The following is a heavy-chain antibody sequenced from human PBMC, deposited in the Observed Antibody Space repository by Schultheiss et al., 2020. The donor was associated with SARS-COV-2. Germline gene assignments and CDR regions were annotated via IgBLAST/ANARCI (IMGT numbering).Heavy chain of an antibody. CDR2: INHNGNQK. CDR3: AGLGLHTVDY. CDR1: GFTFSGYW. Sequence: GESLKISCAASGFTFSGYWMSWVRQAPGKGPECVAYINHNGNQKDYVDSVKGRFTISRDNAKNSLYLQMNSLRAEDTAVYYCAGLGLHTVDYWGQGTQVTVSS. D-gene: IGHD6-19*01. J-gene: IGHJ4*02. V-gene: IGHV3-7*03.